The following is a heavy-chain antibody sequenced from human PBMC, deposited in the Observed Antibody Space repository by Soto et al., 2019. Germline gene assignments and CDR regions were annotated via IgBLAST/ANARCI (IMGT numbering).Heavy chain of an antibody. CDR1: GCKFRSYA. V-gene: IGHV3-23*01. D-gene: IGHD3-10*01. Sequence: GGSLRLSCAASGCKFRSYAMSCVRQATGKGLEWVSAISGSGGSTYYADSVKGRFTISRDNSKNTLYLQMNSLRAEDTAVYYCAKAATMVRGVIIPDYYYMDVWGKRTTVTVYS. CDR2: ISGSGGST. J-gene: IGHJ6*03. CDR3: AKAATMVRGVIIPDYYYMDV.